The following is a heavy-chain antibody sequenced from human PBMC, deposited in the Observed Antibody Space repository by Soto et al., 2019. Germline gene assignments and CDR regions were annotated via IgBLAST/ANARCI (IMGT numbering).Heavy chain of an antibody. Sequence: SVKVSCKASGFTFTSSAVQWVRQARGQRLEWIGWIVVGSGSTNYAQKFQERVTITRDMSTSTAYMELSSLRSEDTAVYYCAAEIVATISGYYYYYGMDVWGQGTTVTVSS. D-gene: IGHD5-12*01. J-gene: IGHJ6*02. CDR1: GFTFTSSA. CDR3: AAEIVATISGYYYYYGMDV. CDR2: IVVGSGST. V-gene: IGHV1-58*01.